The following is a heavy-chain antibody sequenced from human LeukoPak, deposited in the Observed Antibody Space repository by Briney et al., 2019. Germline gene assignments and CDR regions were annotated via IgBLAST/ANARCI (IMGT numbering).Heavy chain of an antibody. CDR3: AKLLDSSGYDLDY. CDR1: GFTFSSYG. V-gene: IGHV3-30*18. Sequence: GGSLRLSCAASGFTFSSYGMHWVRQAPGKGLEWVAVISYDGSNKYYADSVKGRFTISRDNSKNTLYLQMNSLRAEDTAVYYCAKLLDSSGYDLDYWGQGTLVTVSS. CDR2: ISYDGSNK. J-gene: IGHJ4*02. D-gene: IGHD3-22*01.